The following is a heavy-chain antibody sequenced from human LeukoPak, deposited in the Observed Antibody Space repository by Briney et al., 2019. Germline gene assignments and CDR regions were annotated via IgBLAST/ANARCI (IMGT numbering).Heavy chain of an antibody. CDR1: GFTFSSYE. D-gene: IGHD4-17*01. Sequence: GGSLRLSCAASGFTFSSYEMHWVRQAPGKGLEWVSWISSSGSTIYYADSVKGRFTISRDNAKNSLYLQMNSLRAEDTAVYYCARRALYGDYVGSLDYWGQGTLVTVSS. J-gene: IGHJ4*02. CDR2: ISSSGSTI. CDR3: ARRALYGDYVGSLDY. V-gene: IGHV3-48*03.